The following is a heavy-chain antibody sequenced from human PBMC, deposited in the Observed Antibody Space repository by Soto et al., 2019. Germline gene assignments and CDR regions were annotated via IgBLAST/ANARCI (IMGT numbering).Heavy chain of an antibody. CDR1: GFTFSSYS. CDR3: AVFRRDGYNLYYYYYYGMDV. CDR2: ISSSSSTI. J-gene: IGHJ6*02. D-gene: IGHD5-12*01. V-gene: IGHV3-48*01. Sequence: PGGSLRLSCAASGFTFSSYSMNWVRQAPGKGLEWVSYISSSSSTIYYADSVKGRFTISRDNAKNSLYLQMNSLRAEDTAVYYCAVFRRDGYNLYYYYYYGMDVWGQGTTVTVSS.